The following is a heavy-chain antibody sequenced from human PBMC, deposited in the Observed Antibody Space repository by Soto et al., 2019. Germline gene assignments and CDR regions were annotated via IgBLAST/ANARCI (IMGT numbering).Heavy chain of an antibody. CDR2: IYYSGSP. Sequence: QVQLQESGPGLVKPSETLSLTCIVSGDSISPYYWTWIRQPPGKGLEWIGHIYYSGSPNYNPSLMSRVTISVDTSKSQFSLKLSSVTAADTAVYYCARDVSPTYWGQGMLVTVSS. J-gene: IGHJ4*02. V-gene: IGHV4-59*01. CDR3: ARDVSPTY. CDR1: GDSISPYY.